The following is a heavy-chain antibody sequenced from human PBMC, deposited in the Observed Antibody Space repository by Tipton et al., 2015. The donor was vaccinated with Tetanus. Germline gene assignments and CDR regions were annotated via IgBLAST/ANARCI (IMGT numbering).Heavy chain of an antibody. CDR1: GASVRSESYY. D-gene: IGHD1-14*01. CDR3: ARGTGDY. V-gene: IGHV4-61*01. CDR2: VYHSGST. J-gene: IGHJ4*02. Sequence: TLSLTCFVSGASVRSESYYWTWIRQPPGKELEWVGYVYHSGSTNYHPSLKSRLTISVDTSKNQFSLNLRSVITADTAVYYCARGTGDYWGQGTLVTVSS.